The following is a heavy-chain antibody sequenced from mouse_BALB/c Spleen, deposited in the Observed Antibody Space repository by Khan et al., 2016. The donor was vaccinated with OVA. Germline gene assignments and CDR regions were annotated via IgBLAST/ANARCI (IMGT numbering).Heavy chain of an antibody. CDR3: ARQPYYHYNGMDY. Sequence: QVQLKESGPGLVAPSQSLSITCTISGFSLTNYGVHWVRQPPGKGLEWLVVIWHDGSTTYNSALKSRLTISKDNSKSQVFLKMNSLQTDDTAMYFCARQPYYHYNGMDYGGQGTSGTVSS. D-gene: IGHD2-10*01. V-gene: IGHV2-6-1*01. CDR2: IWHDGST. CDR1: GFSLTNYG. J-gene: IGHJ4*01.